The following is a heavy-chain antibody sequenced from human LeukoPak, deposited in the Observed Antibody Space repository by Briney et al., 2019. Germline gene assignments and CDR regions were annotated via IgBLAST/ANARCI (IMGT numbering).Heavy chain of an antibody. CDR3: ARATYSGYEYFDY. J-gene: IGHJ4*02. CDR2: INHSGST. CDR1: GGSFSGYY. V-gene: IGHV4-34*01. Sequence: KTTETLSLTCAVYGGSFSGYYWSWIRRPPGKGLEWIGEINHSGSTNYNPSLKSRVTISVDTSKNQFSLKLSSVTAADTAVYYCARATYSGYEYFDYWGQGTLVTVSS. D-gene: IGHD5-12*01.